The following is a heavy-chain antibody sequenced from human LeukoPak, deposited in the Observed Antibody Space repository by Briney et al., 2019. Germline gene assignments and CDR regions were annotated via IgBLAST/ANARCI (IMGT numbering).Heavy chain of an antibody. CDR1: GVTVSSNY. CDR3: AKDRIAVAGTQWPFDY. CDR2: IYSGGST. D-gene: IGHD6-19*01. Sequence: GGSLRLSCAASGVTVSSNYMSWVRQAPGKGLEWVSVIYSGGSTYYADSVKGRFTISRDNSKNTLYLQMNSLRAEDTAVYYCAKDRIAVAGTQWPFDYWGQGTLVTVSS. V-gene: IGHV3-53*01. J-gene: IGHJ4*02.